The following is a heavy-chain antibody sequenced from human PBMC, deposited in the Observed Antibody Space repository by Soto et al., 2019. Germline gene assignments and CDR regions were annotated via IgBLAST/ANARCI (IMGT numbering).Heavy chain of an antibody. D-gene: IGHD6-6*01. CDR2: ISSSSSTI. J-gene: IGHJ6*02. CDR3: ARPEYSSSSYGMDV. CDR1: GFTFSSYS. V-gene: IGHV3-48*02. Sequence: PGGSLRLSCAASGFTFSSYSMNWVRQAPGKGLEWVSYISSSSSTIYYADSVKGRFTISRDNAKNSLYLQMNSLRDEDTAVYYCARPEYSSSSYGMDVWGQGTTVTVCS.